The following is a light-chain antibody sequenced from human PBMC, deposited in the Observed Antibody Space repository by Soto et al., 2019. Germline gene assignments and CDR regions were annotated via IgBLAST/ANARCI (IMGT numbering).Light chain of an antibody. Sequence: AIRMTQSPSSLSASTGDRVTITCRASQGISSYLAWYQQKPGKAPKLLIDAASTLQSGVPSRFSGSGSGTDFTLTISLLQSEDFETYYFQKYYSYPWTFGQGTKVEIK. CDR3: QKYYSYPWT. CDR1: QGISSY. V-gene: IGKV1-8*01. J-gene: IGKJ1*01. CDR2: AAS.